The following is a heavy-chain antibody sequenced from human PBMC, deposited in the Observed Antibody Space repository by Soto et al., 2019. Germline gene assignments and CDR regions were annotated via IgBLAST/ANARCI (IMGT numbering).Heavy chain of an antibody. D-gene: IGHD2-2*01. Sequence: ASVKVSCKASGYIFINYGTTCVRQAPGQGLEWMGWISGYNGNTKYADKLQGRVTMTTDTSTTTAYMELRSLRSDDTAVYYCARDEVPAANWLDRWGQGTLVTVSS. CDR3: ARDEVPAANWLDR. V-gene: IGHV1-18*01. CDR1: GYIFINYG. CDR2: ISGYNGNT. J-gene: IGHJ5*02.